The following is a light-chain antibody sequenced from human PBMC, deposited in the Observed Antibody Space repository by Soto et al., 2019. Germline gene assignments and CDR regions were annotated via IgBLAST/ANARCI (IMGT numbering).Light chain of an antibody. CDR3: SSYAGSEV. CDR2: EVS. CDR1: SSDVGGYNY. V-gene: IGLV2-8*01. J-gene: IGLJ2*01. Sequence: QSALTQPPSASGSPGQSVTISCTGTSSDVGGYNYVSWYQQHPGKAPKLMIYEVSKRPSGVPDRFSGSKSGNTASLTVSGLQAEDEADYYCSSYAGSEVFGGGTKHTVL.